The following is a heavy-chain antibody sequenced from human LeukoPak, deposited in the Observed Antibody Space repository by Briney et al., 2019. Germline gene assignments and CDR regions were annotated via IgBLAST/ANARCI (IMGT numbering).Heavy chain of an antibody. V-gene: IGHV4-4*07. CDR2: ISASGST. J-gene: IGHJ5*02. CDR1: GGSISSYY. CDR3: ATDISWFDP. Sequence: SETLSLTCTVSGGSISSYYWSWIRQPAGKGLEWIGRISASGSTNYAPSLRSRVTMSVDTSTNQFSLKLSSVTAADTAVYYCATDISWFDPWGRGTLVTVSS.